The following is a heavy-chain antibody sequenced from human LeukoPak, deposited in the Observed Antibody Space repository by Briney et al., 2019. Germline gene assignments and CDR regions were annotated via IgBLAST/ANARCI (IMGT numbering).Heavy chain of an antibody. Sequence: SETLSLTCTVSGGSISSYYWSWIRQPPGKGLEWIGYIYYSGSTNYNPSLKSRVTISVDTSKNQFSLKLSSVTAADTAVYYCARSGYSYGFWGDFDYWGQGTLVTVSS. CDR3: ARSGYSYGFWGDFDY. CDR1: GGSISSYY. V-gene: IGHV4-59*08. CDR2: IYYSGST. J-gene: IGHJ4*02. D-gene: IGHD5-18*01.